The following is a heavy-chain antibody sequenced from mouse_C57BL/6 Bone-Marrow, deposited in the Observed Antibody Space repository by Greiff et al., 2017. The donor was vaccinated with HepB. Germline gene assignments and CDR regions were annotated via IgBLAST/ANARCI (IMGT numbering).Heavy chain of an antibody. CDR2: IDPSDSYT. D-gene: IGHD1-1*01. J-gene: IGHJ1*03. CDR3: ASPITTVVGYFDV. Sequence: QVQLKQPGAELVMPGASVKLSCKASGYTFTSYWMHWVKQRPGQGLEWIGEIDPSDSYTNYNQKFKGKSTLTVDKSSSTAYMQLSSLTSEDSAVYYCASPITTVVGYFDVWGTGTTVTVSS. CDR1: GYTFTSYW. V-gene: IGHV1-69*01.